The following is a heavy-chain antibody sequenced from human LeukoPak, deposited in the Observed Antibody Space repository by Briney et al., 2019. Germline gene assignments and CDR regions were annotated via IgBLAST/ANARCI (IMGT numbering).Heavy chain of an antibody. Sequence: GGSLRLSCVASGFTFSSYSMNWVRQAPGKGLEWVSSISSSSTYIYYADSLRGRFTISRDNAKNSLYLQMNSLRAEDTAVYYCARGGGSSWGGSFDYWGQGTLVTVSS. V-gene: IGHV3-21*01. J-gene: IGHJ4*02. CDR1: GFTFSSYS. D-gene: IGHD6-13*01. CDR2: ISSSSTYI. CDR3: ARGGGSSWGGSFDY.